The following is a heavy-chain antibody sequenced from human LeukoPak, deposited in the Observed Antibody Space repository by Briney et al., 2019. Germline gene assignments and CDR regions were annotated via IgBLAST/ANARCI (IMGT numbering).Heavy chain of an antibody. D-gene: IGHD2-2*01. Sequence: GGSLRLSCAASGFTVSSNYMSWVRQAPGKGLEWVSVIYSGGSTYYADSVKGRFTISRDNSKNTLYLQMNSLRAEDTAVYYCARVWKDQLPKGNYYYYMDVWGKGTTVTVSS. J-gene: IGHJ6*03. V-gene: IGHV3-53*01. CDR2: IYSGGST. CDR3: ARVWKDQLPKGNYYYYMDV. CDR1: GFTVSSNY.